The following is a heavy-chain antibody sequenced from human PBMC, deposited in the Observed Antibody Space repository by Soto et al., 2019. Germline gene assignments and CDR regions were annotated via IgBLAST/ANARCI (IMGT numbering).Heavy chain of an antibody. V-gene: IGHV3-33*01. CDR2: IWYDGSNK. D-gene: IGHD6-13*01. CDR1: GFTFSSYG. J-gene: IGHJ4*02. CDR3: ARDGSQSSSWYGWD. Sequence: GGSLRLSCAASGFTFSSYGMHWVRQAPGKGLEWVAVIWYDGSNKYYADSVKGRFTISRDNSKNTLYLQMNSLRAEDTAVYYCARDGSQSSSWYGWDWGQGTLVTVSS.